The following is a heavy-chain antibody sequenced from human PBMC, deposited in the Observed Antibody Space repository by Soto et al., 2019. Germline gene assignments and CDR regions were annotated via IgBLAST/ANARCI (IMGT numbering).Heavy chain of an antibody. CDR3: ARCSITTRAFDI. V-gene: IGHV4-61*01. D-gene: IGHD3-22*01. J-gene: IGHJ3*02. CDR2: IYYSRST. CDR1: GGSVSSGSYY. Sequence: QVQLQESGPGLVKPSETLSLTCTVSGGSVSSGSYYWSWIRQPPGKGLEWIGYIYYSRSTNYNPSLKSRVTISVDTSKNQFSLKLSSVTAADTAVYYCARCSITTRAFDIWGQGTMVTVSS.